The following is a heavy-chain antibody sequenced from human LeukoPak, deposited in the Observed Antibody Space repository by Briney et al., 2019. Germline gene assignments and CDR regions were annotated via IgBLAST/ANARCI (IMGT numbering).Heavy chain of an antibody. CDR1: GGSFSGYY. CDR2: INHSGST. J-gene: IGHJ4*02. D-gene: IGHD6-19*01. Sequence: SETLSLTCAVYGGSFSGYYWSWIRQPPGKGLEWIGEINHSGSTNYNPSLKSRVTISVDTSKNQFSLKLSSVTAADTAVYYCARVVSGWGPPNPKRLEXYYFDYWGQGTLVTVSS. CDR3: ARVVSGWGPPNPKRLEXYYFDY. V-gene: IGHV4-34*01.